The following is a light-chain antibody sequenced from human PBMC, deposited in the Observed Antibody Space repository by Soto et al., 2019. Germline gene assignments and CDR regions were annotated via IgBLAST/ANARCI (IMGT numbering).Light chain of an antibody. Sequence: VLTQSPVTLSLSPGERATLSCRASQSVTSTYLAWYQKKPGQAPRLLIYGASSRATGVPDRFSGSGSGTDFTLTISRLEPEDFAVYFCHHYASTFGQGTKVDIK. CDR3: HHYAST. V-gene: IGKV3-20*01. CDR1: QSVTSTY. CDR2: GAS. J-gene: IGKJ1*01.